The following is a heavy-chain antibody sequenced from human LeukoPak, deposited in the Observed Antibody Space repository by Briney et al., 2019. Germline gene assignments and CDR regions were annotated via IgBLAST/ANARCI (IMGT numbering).Heavy chain of an antibody. CDR3: ASGMVRGVIADYFDY. V-gene: IGHV4-59*01. Sequence: SETLSLTCTVSGGSISSYYWSWIRQPPGKGLEWIGYIYYSGSINYNPSLKSRVTISVDTSKNQFSLKLSSVTAADTAVYYCASGMVRGVIADYFDYWGQGTLVTVSS. CDR2: IYYSGSI. CDR1: GGSISSYY. D-gene: IGHD3-10*01. J-gene: IGHJ4*02.